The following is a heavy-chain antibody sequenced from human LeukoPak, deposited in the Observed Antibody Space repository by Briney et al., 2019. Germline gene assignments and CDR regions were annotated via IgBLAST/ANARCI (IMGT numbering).Heavy chain of an antibody. CDR1: GGSISSYY. CDR2: IYYSGST. V-gene: IGHV4-59*01. D-gene: IGHD4-23*01. J-gene: IGHJ4*02. Sequence: PSETLSLTCTVSGGSISSYYWSWIRQPPGKGLEWIGYIYYSGSTNYNPSLKSRVTISVDTSKNQFSLKLSSVTAADTAVYYCASSNTVVTPLDYWGQGTLVTVSS. CDR3: ASSNTVVTPLDY.